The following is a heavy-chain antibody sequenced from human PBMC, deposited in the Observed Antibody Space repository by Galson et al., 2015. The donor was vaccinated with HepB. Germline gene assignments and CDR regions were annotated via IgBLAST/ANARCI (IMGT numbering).Heavy chain of an antibody. Sequence: SVKVSCKASGYTLTNYHFHWVRQAPGQGPEWMGKIFAGGGSTRYAERFQGRVTPTRDSSTSTIYMEVSSLRSDDTAVYYCARETPDTYYFDYWGQGTLVTASS. CDR3: ARETPDTYYFDY. J-gene: IGHJ4*02. CDR2: IFAGGGST. CDR1: GYTLTNYH. D-gene: IGHD2-15*01. V-gene: IGHV1-46*01.